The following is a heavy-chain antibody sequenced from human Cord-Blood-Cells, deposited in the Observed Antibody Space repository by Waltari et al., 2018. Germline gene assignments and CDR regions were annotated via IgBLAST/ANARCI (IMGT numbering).Heavy chain of an antibody. V-gene: IGHV3-48*03. D-gene: IGHD3-10*01. CDR2: ISSSGSTI. CDR3: ARDGVLLWFGELFDY. Sequence: EVQLVESGGGLVQPGGSLRLSCAASGFTFSSYEMNWVRQAPGKRLEWVSYISSSGSTIYYAASVKGRFTISRDNAKNSLYLQMNSLRAEDTAVYYCARDGVLLWFGELFDYWGQGTLVTVSS. CDR1: GFTFSSYE. J-gene: IGHJ4*02.